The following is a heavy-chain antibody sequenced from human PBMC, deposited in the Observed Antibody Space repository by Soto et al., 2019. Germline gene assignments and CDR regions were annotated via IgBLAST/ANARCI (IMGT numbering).Heavy chain of an antibody. D-gene: IGHD5-12*01. CDR2: INNDGSST. CDR3: ARDRGYGTPFDY. V-gene: IGHV3-74*03. Sequence: EVQLVESGGGLVQPGGYLRLSCAASGFTFSSSWIHWVRQAPGKGPVWVSRINNDGSSTMYADSVKGRFTISRDNAKNKLYLQMNSLRAENTAVYYCARDRGYGTPFDYWGQGTLVTVSS. J-gene: IGHJ4*02. CDR1: GFTFSSSW.